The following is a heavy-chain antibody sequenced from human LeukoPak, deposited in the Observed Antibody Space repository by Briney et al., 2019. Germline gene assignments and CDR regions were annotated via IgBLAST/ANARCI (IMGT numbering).Heavy chain of an antibody. CDR2: ISSSSSYI. Sequence: GGSLRLSCAASGFTFSSYSMNWVRQAPGKGLEWVSSISSSSSYIYYADSVKGRFTISRDNAKNSLYLQMNSLKTEDTAVYYCTTDMAYYYDSSGYQAGHWGQGTLVTVSS. CDR3: TTDMAYYYDSSGYQAGH. J-gene: IGHJ4*02. V-gene: IGHV3-21*03. D-gene: IGHD3-22*01. CDR1: GFTFSSYS.